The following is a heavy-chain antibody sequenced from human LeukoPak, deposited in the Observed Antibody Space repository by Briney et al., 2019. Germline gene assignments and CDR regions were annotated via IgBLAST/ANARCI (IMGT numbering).Heavy chain of an antibody. D-gene: IGHD3-22*01. CDR3: ARAGLYDSSGYYLGY. V-gene: IGHV1-18*01. CDR1: GYTLTSYG. CDR2: ISAYNGNT. J-gene: IGHJ4*02. Sequence: GASAKVSCKASGYTLTSYGISWVRQAPGQGLEWMGWISAYNGNTNYAQKLQGRVTMTTDTSTSTAYMELRSLRSDDTAVYYCARAGLYDSSGYYLGYWGQGTLVTVSS.